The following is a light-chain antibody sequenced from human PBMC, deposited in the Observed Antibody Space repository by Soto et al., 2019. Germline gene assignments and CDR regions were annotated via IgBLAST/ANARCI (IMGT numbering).Light chain of an antibody. CDR2: AAS. J-gene: IGKJ4*01. CDR1: QGIGNW. CDR3: LQSNSFPLT. Sequence: DIQMTQPPSSVSASVGDRVTITCRASQGIGNWLAWYQQKPGKAPNLLIYAASTLQSGVPSRFSGSGSGTDFTLTITSLQPEDFATYYCLQSNSFPLTFGGGTKVDIK. V-gene: IGKV1-12*01.